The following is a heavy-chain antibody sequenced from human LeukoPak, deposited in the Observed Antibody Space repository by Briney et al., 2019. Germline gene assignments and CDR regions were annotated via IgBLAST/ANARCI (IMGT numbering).Heavy chain of an antibody. Sequence: GRSLRLSCAASGFTFSSYAMHWVRQAPGKGLEWVAVISYDGSNKYYADSVKGRFTISRDNSKNTLYLQMNSLRAEDTAVYYCAREASDYIRGSYRYTSYCDYWGQGTLVTVSS. V-gene: IGHV3-30*04. CDR1: GFTFSSYA. J-gene: IGHJ4*02. CDR2: ISYDGSNK. CDR3: AREASDYIRGSYRYTSYCDY. D-gene: IGHD3-16*02.